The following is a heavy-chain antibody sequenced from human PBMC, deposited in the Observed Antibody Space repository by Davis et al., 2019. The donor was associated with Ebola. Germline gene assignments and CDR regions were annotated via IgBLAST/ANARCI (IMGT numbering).Heavy chain of an antibody. V-gene: IGHV3-23*01. CDR3: ATCGFCISTSGVDY. CDR2: ISAVGYNT. CDR1: GFTASRNY. Sequence: GESLNISCVVSGFTASRNYMSWVRQAPGKGPEWVSGISAVGYNTYHADSVRGRVTISRDNSKNTLYLQMNSLSGDDTAVYYCATCGFCISTSGVDYWGQGTLVSVSS. D-gene: IGHD6-19*01. J-gene: IGHJ4*02.